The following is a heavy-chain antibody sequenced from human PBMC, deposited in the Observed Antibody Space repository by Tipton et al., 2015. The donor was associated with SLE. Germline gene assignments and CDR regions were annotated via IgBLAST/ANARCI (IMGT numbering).Heavy chain of an antibody. CDR2: IYYSGST. D-gene: IGHD3-10*01. Sequence: TLSLTCIVSSDSVGSGDYFWGWIRQPPGKGLEWIGRIYYSGSTYYNPSLKSRVTISVDTSKNQFSLKLSSVTAADTAVYYCARLRGLLFAFDIWGQGTMVTVSS. CDR1: SDSVGSGDYF. V-gene: IGHV4-39*01. J-gene: IGHJ3*02. CDR3: ARLRGLLFAFDI.